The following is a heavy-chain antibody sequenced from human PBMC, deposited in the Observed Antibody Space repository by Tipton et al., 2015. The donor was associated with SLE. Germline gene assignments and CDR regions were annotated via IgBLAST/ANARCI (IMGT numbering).Heavy chain of an antibody. CDR2: IYYSGST. CDR3: ARNSDVGYSSSQPLAGLFQH. Sequence: TLSLTCTVSGGSISSSSYYWGWIRQPPGKGLEWIGSIYYSGSTYYNPSLKSRVTISVDTSKNQFSLKLSSVAAADTAVYYCARNSDVGYSSSQPLAGLFQHWGQGTLVTVSS. CDR1: GGSISSSSYY. V-gene: IGHV4-39*01. J-gene: IGHJ1*01. D-gene: IGHD6-6*01.